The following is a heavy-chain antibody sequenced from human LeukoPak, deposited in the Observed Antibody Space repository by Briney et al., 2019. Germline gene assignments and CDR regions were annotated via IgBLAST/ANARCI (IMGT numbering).Heavy chain of an antibody. CDR1: GFTFSSYA. CDR2: LSNIGGST. CDR3: AKGRTAGGYFDY. J-gene: IGHJ4*02. V-gene: IGHV3-23*01. Sequence: PGGSLRLSCAASGFTFSSYAMSWVRQAPGKGLEWVSALSNIGGSTYYADSVKGRFTISRDNSKSTLYLQMNRLTAEDTAVYYRAKGRTAGGYFDYWGQGTLVTVSS. D-gene: IGHD3-22*01.